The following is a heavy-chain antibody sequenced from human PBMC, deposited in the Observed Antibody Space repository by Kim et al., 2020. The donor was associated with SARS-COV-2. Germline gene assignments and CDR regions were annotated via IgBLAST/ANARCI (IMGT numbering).Heavy chain of an antibody. CDR1: GFTFSSYA. Sequence: GGSLRLSCAASGFTFSSYAMSWVRQAPGKGLEWVSAFSGSGGSTYYADSVKGRFTISRDNSKNTLYLQMNSLRAEDTAVYYCAKDKERPWDFDYWGQGTLVTVYS. V-gene: IGHV3-23*01. D-gene: IGHD6-25*01. J-gene: IGHJ4*02. CDR2: FSGSGGST. CDR3: AKDKERPWDFDY.